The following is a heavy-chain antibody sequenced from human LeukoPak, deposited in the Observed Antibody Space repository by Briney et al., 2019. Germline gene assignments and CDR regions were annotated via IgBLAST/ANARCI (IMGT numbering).Heavy chain of an antibody. CDR3: ARDTSRGSSSWYFDY. Sequence: GGSLRLSCAASGFTFSNYGMHWVRQAPGKGLEWVAVISYDGSNKYYADSVKGRFTISRDNSGNTLYLQMNSLRAEDTAVYYCARDTSRGSSSWYFDYWGQGTLVTDSS. D-gene: IGHD6-13*01. CDR1: GFTFSNYG. J-gene: IGHJ4*02. CDR2: ISYDGSNK. V-gene: IGHV3-30*03.